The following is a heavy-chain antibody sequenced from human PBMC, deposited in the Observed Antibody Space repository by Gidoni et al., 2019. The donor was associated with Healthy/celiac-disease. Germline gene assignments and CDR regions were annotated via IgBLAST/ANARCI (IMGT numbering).Heavy chain of an antibody. CDR1: GFTFSNPW. CDR2: IKIKTDGGTT. CDR3: TTTWDIQDAFDI. J-gene: IGHJ3*02. V-gene: IGHV3-15*01. D-gene: IGHD2-15*01. Sequence: EVQLVESGGGLVKPGGSRRLSCAASGFTFSNPWMGWVRQAPGKGLEWVGRIKIKTDGGTTDYAAPVKGRFTISRDDSKNTLYLQMNSLKTEDTAVYYCTTTWDIQDAFDIWGQGTMVTVSS.